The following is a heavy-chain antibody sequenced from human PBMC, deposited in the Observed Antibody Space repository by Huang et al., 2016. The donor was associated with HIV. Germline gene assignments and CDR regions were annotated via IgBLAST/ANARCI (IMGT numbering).Heavy chain of an antibody. Sequence: QVQLVESGGGVVQPGRSLRLSCAASGFIFSNYGMTWVRQAPGKGLEWGALISYDGSNKYYTDSVKGRFSISRDNSKNTLYLQMNSLRAEDTAVYYCALKGDSSGWEYFRHWGQGTLVTVSS. V-gene: IGHV3-30*03. J-gene: IGHJ1*01. CDR2: ISYDGSNK. D-gene: IGHD6-19*01. CDR1: GFIFSNYG. CDR3: ALKGDSSGWEYFRH.